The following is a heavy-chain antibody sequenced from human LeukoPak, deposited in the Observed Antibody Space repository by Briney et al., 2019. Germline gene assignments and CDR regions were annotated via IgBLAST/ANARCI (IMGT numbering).Heavy chain of an antibody. CDR3: AKVAGIAVALDAFDI. Sequence: PGGSLRLSCAASGFTFDDYAMHWVRQAPGKGLEWVSGISWNSGSIGYADSVKGRFTISRDNAKNSLYLQMNSLRAEDTALYYCAKVAGIAVALDAFDIWGQGTMVTVSS. J-gene: IGHJ3*02. CDR1: GFTFDDYA. V-gene: IGHV3-9*01. CDR2: ISWNSGSI. D-gene: IGHD6-19*01.